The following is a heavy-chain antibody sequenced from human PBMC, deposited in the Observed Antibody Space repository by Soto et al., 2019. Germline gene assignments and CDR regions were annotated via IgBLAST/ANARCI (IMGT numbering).Heavy chain of an antibody. CDR1: GGSISSSSYY. Sequence: KTSETLSLTCTVSGGSISSSSYYWGWIRQPPGKGLEWIGSVFYSGSAYYNPSLKSRVTISVDTSKNQFSLNLSSVTAADTAVFYCARHVTGPSYYYYYGMDVWGQGTPVTVSS. J-gene: IGHJ6*02. V-gene: IGHV4-39*01. CDR3: ARHVTGPSYYYYYGMDV. D-gene: IGHD1-20*01. CDR2: VFYSGSA.